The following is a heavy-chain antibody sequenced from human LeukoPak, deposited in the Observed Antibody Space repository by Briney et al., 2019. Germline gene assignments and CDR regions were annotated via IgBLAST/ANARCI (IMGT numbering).Heavy chain of an antibody. V-gene: IGHV4-59*01. CDR3: ARDHLYGASDVFDI. Sequence: SETLSLTCTVSGGSISTYYWSWLRQPPGKGLEWIGNLYYSGSTSYNSSLKSRVTISVDTSKNQFSLKLRSVTTADTAVYYCARDHLYGASDVFDIWGQGTMVTVSS. D-gene: IGHD3-16*01. CDR1: GGSISTYY. CDR2: LYYSGST. J-gene: IGHJ3*02.